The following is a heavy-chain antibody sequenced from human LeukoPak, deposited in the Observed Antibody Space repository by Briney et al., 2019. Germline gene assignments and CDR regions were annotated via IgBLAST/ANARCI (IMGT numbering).Heavy chain of an antibody. CDR3: ASSPVITRD. CDR1: GLTFSNYW. Sequence: PGGSLRLSCAASGLTFSNYWMPWVRHAPGKGLEWVSRINSDGSRITYADSVKGRFTISRDNAKNTLYLQMNSLRVEDTAVYYCASSPVITRDWGQGTLVTVSS. V-gene: IGHV3-74*01. D-gene: IGHD3-22*01. J-gene: IGHJ4*02. CDR2: INSDGSRI.